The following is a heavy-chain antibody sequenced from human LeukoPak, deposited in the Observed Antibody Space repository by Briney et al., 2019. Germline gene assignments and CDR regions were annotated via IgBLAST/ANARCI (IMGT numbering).Heavy chain of an antibody. CDR1: GFTFSSYA. CDR2: ISGSGGST. J-gene: IGHJ4*02. V-gene: IGHV3-23*01. D-gene: IGHD5-18*01. CDR3: AKTSDKPMVLTTDFDY. Sequence: AGGSLRLSCAASGFTFSSYAMSWVRQAPGKGLERVSAISGSGGSTYYADSVKGRFTISRDNSKNTLYLQMNTLRAEDTAVYYCAKTSDKPMVLTTDFDYWGQGTLVTVSS.